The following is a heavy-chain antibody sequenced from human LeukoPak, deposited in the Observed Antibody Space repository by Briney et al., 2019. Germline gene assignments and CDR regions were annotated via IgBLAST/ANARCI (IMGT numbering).Heavy chain of an antibody. V-gene: IGHV1-2*02. CDR1: GYIFSGNY. CDR3: ARDNYGGNWYFDL. D-gene: IGHD4-23*01. CDR2: VNPNSGGT. Sequence: ASVKVSCKASGYIFSGNYIHWLRQAPGQGLEWMGWVNPNSGGTNYAQKFQGRVTMIRDTSISTAYMELSRLRSDDTAVYYCARDNYGGNWYFDLWGRGTLVTVSS. J-gene: IGHJ2*01.